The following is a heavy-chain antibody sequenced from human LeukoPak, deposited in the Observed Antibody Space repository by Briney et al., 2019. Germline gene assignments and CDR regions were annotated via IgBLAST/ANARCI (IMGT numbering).Heavy chain of an antibody. CDR1: GYSFTSYW. V-gene: IGHV5-51*01. CDR2: IYPGDSDT. CDR3: ARPRGTLDSAFDY. J-gene: IGHJ4*02. D-gene: IGHD3-16*01. Sequence: SVESLKISCKGSGYSFTSYWVGWVRQMPGKGLEWMGIIYPGDSDTRYSPSFQGQVTISADKSISTAYLQWSSLKASDTAMYYCARPRGTLDSAFDYWGQGTLVTVSS.